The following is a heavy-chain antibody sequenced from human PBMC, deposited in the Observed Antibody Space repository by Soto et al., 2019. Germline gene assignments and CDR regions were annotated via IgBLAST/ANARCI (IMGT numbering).Heavy chain of an antibody. Sequence: GGSLRLSCAASGFTFSSYAMSWVRQAPGKGLDWVSAISGSGGSTYYADSVKGRFTISRDNSKNTLYLQMNSLRAEDTAVYYCAKDRGPHSGSYYRGYYFDYWGQGTLVTVSS. J-gene: IGHJ4*02. CDR2: ISGSGGST. V-gene: IGHV3-23*01. CDR1: GFTFSSYA. CDR3: AKDRGPHSGSYYRGYYFDY. D-gene: IGHD1-26*01.